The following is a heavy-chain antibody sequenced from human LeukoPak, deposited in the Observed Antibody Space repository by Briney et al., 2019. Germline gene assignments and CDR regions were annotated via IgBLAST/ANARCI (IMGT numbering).Heavy chain of an antibody. V-gene: IGHV4-34*01. J-gene: IGHJ4*02. CDR3: ARGGIAARRRSFDY. CDR1: GGSFSGYY. CDR2: INHSGST. Sequence: KTSETLSLTCAVYGGSFSGYYWSWIRQPPGKGLEWIGEINHSGSTNYNPSLKSRVTIPVDTSKNQFSLKLSSVTAADTAVYYCARGGIAARRRSFDYWGQGTLVTVSS. D-gene: IGHD6-6*01.